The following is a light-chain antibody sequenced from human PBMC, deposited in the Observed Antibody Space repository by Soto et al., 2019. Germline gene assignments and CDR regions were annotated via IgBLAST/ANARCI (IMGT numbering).Light chain of an antibody. CDR2: NVY. CDR1: SSDVGAYNF. Sequence: QSVLTQPASVSGSPGQSITISCTGTSSDVGAYNFVSWHQQHPGKAPKLIIYNVYDRPSGISYRFSGSKSGNTASLTISGLQGEDEADCYCSSYTISRTYVFGTGTKLTVL. J-gene: IGLJ1*01. CDR3: SSYTISRTYV. V-gene: IGLV2-14*03.